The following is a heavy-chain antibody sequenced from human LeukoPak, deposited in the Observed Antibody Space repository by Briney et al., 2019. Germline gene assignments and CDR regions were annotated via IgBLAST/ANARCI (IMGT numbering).Heavy chain of an antibody. CDR3: ARVGWAGIAAAGSWGYYFDY. V-gene: IGHV4-4*07. CDR2: IYTSGST. CDR1: GGSISSYY. D-gene: IGHD6-13*01. J-gene: IGHJ4*02. Sequence: SQTLSLTCTVSGGSISSYYWSWIRQPAGKGLEWNGRIYTSGSTNYNPSLKSRVTMSVDTSKNQFSLKLSSVTAADTAVYYCARVGWAGIAAAGSWGYYFDYWGQGTLVTVSS.